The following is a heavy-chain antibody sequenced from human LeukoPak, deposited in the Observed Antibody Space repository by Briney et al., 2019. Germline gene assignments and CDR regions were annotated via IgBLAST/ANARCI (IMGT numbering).Heavy chain of an antibody. CDR3: ARSNCSSNSCYSKHFDS. CDR1: GFTFSTYA. J-gene: IGHJ4*02. V-gene: IGHV3-30-3*01. CDR2: ISYDGSYK. Sequence: GALRLSCAPSGFTFSTYAMLWVRQAPGKGLEWVALISYDGSYKLYADSVKGRFTISRDNSKDTLYLQMNSLRTEDTAVHYCARSNCSSNSCYSKHFDSWGQGTLVTVSS. D-gene: IGHD2-2*01.